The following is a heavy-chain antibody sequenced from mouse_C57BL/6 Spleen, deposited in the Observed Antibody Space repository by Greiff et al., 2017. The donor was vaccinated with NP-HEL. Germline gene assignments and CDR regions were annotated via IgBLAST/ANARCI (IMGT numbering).Heavy chain of an antibody. CDR2: INPNNGGT. Sequence: VQLQQSGPELVKPGASVKISCKASGYTFTDYYMNWVKQSHGKSLEWIGDINPNNGGTSYNQKFKGKATLTVDKSSSTAYMELRSLTSEDSAVYYCASRGISFDYWGQGTTLTVSS. D-gene: IGHD2-14*01. V-gene: IGHV1-26*01. J-gene: IGHJ2*01. CDR3: ASRGISFDY. CDR1: GYTFTDYY.